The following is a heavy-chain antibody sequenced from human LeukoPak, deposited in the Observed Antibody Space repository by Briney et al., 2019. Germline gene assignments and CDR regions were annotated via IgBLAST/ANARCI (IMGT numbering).Heavy chain of an antibody. CDR3: ARHTPGDYSSTSFDC. J-gene: IGHJ4*02. Sequence: SETLSLTCAVSGDSISSSNWWSWVRQPPGKGLEWIGEIYHSGSTNYDPSLQSRVTISVDTSKNQFSLKVSSMTAADTAVYYCARHTPGDYSSTSFDCWGQGTLVTVSS. CDR2: IYHSGST. V-gene: IGHV4-4*02. D-gene: IGHD6-13*01. CDR1: GDSISSSNW.